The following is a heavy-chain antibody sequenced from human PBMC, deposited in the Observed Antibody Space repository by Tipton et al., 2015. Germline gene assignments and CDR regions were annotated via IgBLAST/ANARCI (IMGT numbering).Heavy chain of an antibody. Sequence: QSGPEVKKPGASVKVSCKASGYTFTSYGINWVRQAPGQGLEWMGWISAYNGNTSYAQKLQGRVTMTTDESTNTTYMELSRLQSDDTAVYYCARGGDSSGYYYGGYFDYWGQGAQVTVSP. D-gene: IGHD3-22*01. CDR1: GYTFTSYG. V-gene: IGHV1-18*01. CDR3: ARGGDSSGYYYGGYFDY. J-gene: IGHJ4*02. CDR2: ISAYNGNT.